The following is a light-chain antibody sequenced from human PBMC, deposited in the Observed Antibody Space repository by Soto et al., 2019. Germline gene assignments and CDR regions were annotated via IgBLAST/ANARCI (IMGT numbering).Light chain of an antibody. CDR2: EVN. V-gene: IGLV2-23*02. J-gene: IGLJ3*02. Sequence: QSVLTQPASVSGSPGQSITISCTGTSSDVGTYNLVSWYQQRPGKAPKLMIYEVNKRPSGVSNRFSGYKSGNTASLTISGLQAEDEADYSCCSYAGSSTWVFGGGTKLTVL. CDR3: CSYAGSSTWV. CDR1: SSDVGTYNL.